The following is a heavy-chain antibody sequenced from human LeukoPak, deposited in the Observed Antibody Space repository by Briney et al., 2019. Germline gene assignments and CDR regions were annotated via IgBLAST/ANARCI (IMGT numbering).Heavy chain of an antibody. J-gene: IGHJ5*02. CDR1: GYTFTSYD. D-gene: IGHD5-24*01. V-gene: IGHV1-8*03. CDR2: MNPNSGNT. CDR3: ARSRRDGYNPRWFDP. Sequence: GASVKVSCKASGYTFTSYDINWVRQATGQGLEWMGWMNPNSGNTGYAQKFQGRVTITRNTSISTAYMELSSLRSEDTAVYYCARSRRDGYNPRWFDPWGRGTLVTVSS.